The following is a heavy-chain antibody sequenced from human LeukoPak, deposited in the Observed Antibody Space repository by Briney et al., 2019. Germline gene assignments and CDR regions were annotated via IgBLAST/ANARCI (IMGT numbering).Heavy chain of an antibody. J-gene: IGHJ4*02. D-gene: IGHD2/OR15-2a*01. Sequence: GASLKISSKGSGSIFTSYWISWVRQLPGKGLEWMGRIAPSDSYTNYSPSFQGHVTISADKSISTAYLQWSSLKASDTAMYYCARQSGGGSSQLLSYWGQGTLVTVSS. CDR1: GSIFTSYW. CDR2: IAPSDSYT. CDR3: ARQSGGGSSQLLSY. V-gene: IGHV5-10-1*01.